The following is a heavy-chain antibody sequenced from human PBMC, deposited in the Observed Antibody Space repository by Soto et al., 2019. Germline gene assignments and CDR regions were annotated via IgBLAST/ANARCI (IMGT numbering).Heavy chain of an antibody. CDR2: INAGNGNT. CDR3: ARPAVAGYYFDY. J-gene: IGHJ4*02. CDR1: GYSFTSYA. D-gene: IGHD6-19*01. V-gene: IGHV1-3*01. Sequence: ASVKGSCKASGYSFTSYAMHWGRQAPGQRLEWMGWINAGNGNTKYSQKFQGRVTISRDNSKNTLYLQMNSLRAEDTAVYYCARPAVAGYYFDYWGQGTLVTVSS.